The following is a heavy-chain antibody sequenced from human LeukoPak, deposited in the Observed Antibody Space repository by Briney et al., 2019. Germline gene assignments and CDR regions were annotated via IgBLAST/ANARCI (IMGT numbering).Heavy chain of an antibody. Sequence: GGSLRLSCAASGFTFSSYEMNWVRQAPGKGLEWVSYISSSGSSIYYADSVKGRFTISRDNAKNSLYLQMNSLRAEDTAVYCCAELGITMIGGVWGKGTTVTISS. CDR1: GFTFSSYE. CDR2: ISSSGSSI. D-gene: IGHD3-10*02. J-gene: IGHJ6*04. CDR3: AELGITMIGGV. V-gene: IGHV3-48*03.